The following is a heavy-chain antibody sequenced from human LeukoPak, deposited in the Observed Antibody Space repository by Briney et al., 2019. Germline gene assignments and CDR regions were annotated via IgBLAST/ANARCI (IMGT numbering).Heavy chain of an antibody. CDR2: INYDGST. CDR3: ARDAEYSSSLTE. CDR1: GFTFSNYW. J-gene: IGHJ4*02. D-gene: IGHD6-13*01. V-gene: IGHV3-74*01. Sequence: GGSLRLSCAASGFTFSNYWMHWFRHAPGKGLVWVSRINYDGSTNYADSVKGRFTISRDYAKNSLYLQMNSLRAEDTAVYYCARDAEYSSSLTEWGQGTLVTVSS.